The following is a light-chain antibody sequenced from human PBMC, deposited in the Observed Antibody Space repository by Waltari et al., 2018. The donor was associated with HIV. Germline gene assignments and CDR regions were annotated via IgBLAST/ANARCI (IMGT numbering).Light chain of an antibody. CDR3: GTWDSSLSVWV. J-gene: IGLJ3*02. V-gene: IGLV1-51*01. Sequence: QSVLTQPPSASAAPGQKLTISCSGSRPNIGNNYVSWYQQFPGASPKLLIDDSSKRPSGIPDRFSGSKSGTSATLGITGLKTGDEADYYCGTWDSSLSVWVFGGGTKLTVL. CDR2: DSS. CDR1: RPNIGNNY.